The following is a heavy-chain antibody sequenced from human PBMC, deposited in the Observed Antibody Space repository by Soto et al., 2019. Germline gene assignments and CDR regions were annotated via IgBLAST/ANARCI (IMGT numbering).Heavy chain of an antibody. D-gene: IGHD2-21*01. CDR1: GYTLTNLS. J-gene: IGHJ4*02. V-gene: IGHV1-24*01. Sequence: ASVKVSCTVAGYTLTNLSMHWVRQAPGQGLEWMGGINPEHVETTYTQNFQGRVTVTADESTNTVYMELRSLRSDDTAVYYCARGGDGYNFGAVYWGQGTPVTVSS. CDR2: INPEHVET. CDR3: ARGGDGYNFGAVY.